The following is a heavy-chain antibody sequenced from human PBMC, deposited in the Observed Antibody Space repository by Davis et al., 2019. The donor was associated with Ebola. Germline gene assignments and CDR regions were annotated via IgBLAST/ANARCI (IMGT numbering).Heavy chain of an antibody. CDR1: GGSFSGYY. V-gene: IGHV4-34*01. CDR2: INHSGST. J-gene: IGHJ6*02. Sequence: MPSETLSLTCAVYGGSFSGYYWSWIRQPPGKGLEWIGEINHSGSTNYNPSLKSQVTISVDTSKNQFSLKLSSVTAADTAVYYCARDLHYYGMDVWGQGTTATVSS. CDR3: ARDLHYYGMDV.